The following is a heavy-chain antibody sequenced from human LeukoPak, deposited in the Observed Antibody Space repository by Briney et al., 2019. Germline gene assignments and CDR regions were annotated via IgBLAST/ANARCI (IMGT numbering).Heavy chain of an antibody. CDR3: TRDIGDFVSDF. Sequence: SETLSLTCTVSGGSIGSGYYWAWIRQPPGKGLEWIGRIHYGGTTHYNPSLQSRVTISADTSENQFALDLRSVTAAHTAVYYCTRDIGDFVSDFWGQGTLLTVSS. D-gene: IGHD2-21*02. V-gene: IGHV4-39*02. J-gene: IGHJ4*02. CDR2: IHYGGTT. CDR1: GGSIGSGYY.